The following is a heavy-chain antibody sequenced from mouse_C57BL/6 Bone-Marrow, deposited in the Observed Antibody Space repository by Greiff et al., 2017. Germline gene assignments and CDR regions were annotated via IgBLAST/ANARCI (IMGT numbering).Heavy chain of an antibody. CDR2: IYPGSGNT. D-gene: IGHD1-1*01. CDR1: GYTFTSYG. V-gene: IGHV1-81*01. Sequence: VQLQQSGAELARPGASVKLSCKASGYTFTSYGISWVKQRTGQGLEWIGEIYPGSGNTYYNEKFKGKATLTADKSSSTAYMELRSLTSEDSAVYFCARGYYYGSSLTMDYWGQGTSVTVSS. J-gene: IGHJ4*01. CDR3: ARGYYYGSSLTMDY.